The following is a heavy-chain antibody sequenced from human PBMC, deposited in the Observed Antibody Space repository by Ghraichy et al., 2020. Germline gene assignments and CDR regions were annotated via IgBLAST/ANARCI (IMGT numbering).Heavy chain of an antibody. D-gene: IGHD4-11*01. J-gene: IGHJ6*03. V-gene: IGHV3-11*01. Sequence: GGSLRLSCAASGFTFSDYYMSWIRQAPGKGLEWVSYISSSGSTIYYADSVKGRFTISRDNAKNSLYLQMNSLRAEDTAVYYCAKLYSPIDYYYYYMDVWGKGTTVTVSS. CDR3: AKLYSPIDYYYYYMDV. CDR1: GFTFSDYY. CDR2: ISSSGSTI.